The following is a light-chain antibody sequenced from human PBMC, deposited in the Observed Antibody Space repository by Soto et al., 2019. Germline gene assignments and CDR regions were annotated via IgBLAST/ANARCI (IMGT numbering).Light chain of an antibody. CDR2: EGV. Sequence: QSALTQPASVSGSPGQSITITCTGSASNIGGYNLVSWYQHHAGKAPKVIIYEGVKRPSRVSNRFSGFKSGTTASLTISGLQAEDEADYYCCSYVGATTYVFGSGTQLTVL. J-gene: IGLJ7*01. V-gene: IGLV2-23*01. CDR1: ASNIGGYNL. CDR3: CSYVGATTYV.